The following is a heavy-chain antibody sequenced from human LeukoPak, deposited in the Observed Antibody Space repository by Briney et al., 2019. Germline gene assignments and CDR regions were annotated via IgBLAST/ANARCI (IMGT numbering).Heavy chain of an antibody. CDR2: IKPDGSQI. J-gene: IGHJ5*02. D-gene: IGHD2-15*01. Sequence: PGGSLRLSCAASGFTFSSNWMSWVRQAPGKGLEWVANIKPDGSQIYYVDSLKGRFTISRDNAKNSLYLQMNSLRAEDTAVYYCARGYCSGGTCYPNWFDPWGQGTLVTVSS. V-gene: IGHV3-7*02. CDR3: ARGYCSGGTCYPNWFDP. CDR1: GFTFSSNW.